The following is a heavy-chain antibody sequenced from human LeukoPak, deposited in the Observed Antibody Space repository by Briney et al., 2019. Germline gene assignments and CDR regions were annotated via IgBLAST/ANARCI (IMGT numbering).Heavy chain of an antibody. D-gene: IGHD3-10*01. CDR2: IGGGGSS. V-gene: IGHV3-23*01. CDR3: VKGVTVVRGSREFDY. CDR1: GFSFSNSA. J-gene: IGHJ4*02. Sequence: GGSLRLSCTASGFSFSNSAMTWGRHAPGKGLELVSSIGGGGSSYYAGSVKGRFTISRDNSKNTVYLQMNNLRAEDTAIFYCVKGVTVVRGSREFDYWGQGTLVTVCS.